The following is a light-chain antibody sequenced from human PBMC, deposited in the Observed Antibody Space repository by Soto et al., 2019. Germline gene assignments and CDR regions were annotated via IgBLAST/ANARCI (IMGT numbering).Light chain of an antibody. CDR2: DVS. J-gene: IGLJ2*01. CDR1: SSDVGGYNY. Sequence: QSALTQPASVSGSPGQSITISCTGTSSDVGGYNYVSWYQQHPGKATKLMIYDVSNRPSGVSNRFSCSKSGNTASLTISWLQAEDEADYYFSSYTSSSTLVVFGGGTKVTVL. V-gene: IGLV2-14*01. CDR3: SSYTSSSTLVV.